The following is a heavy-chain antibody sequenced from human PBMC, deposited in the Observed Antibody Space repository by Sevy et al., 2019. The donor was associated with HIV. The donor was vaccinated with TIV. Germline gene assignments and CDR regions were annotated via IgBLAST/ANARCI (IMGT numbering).Heavy chain of an antibody. J-gene: IGHJ4*02. CDR3: ARGVGLDC. Sequence: GSLRLSCAASGFTFSPYWMTWVRQAPGKGLEWGANIRPDGSDKYYVDSVKGRFTISRDNAKNSLYLQMNSLRADDTAMYYCARGVGLDCWGQGALVTVSS. CDR1: GFTFSPYW. D-gene: IGHD1-26*01. V-gene: IGHV3-7*01. CDR2: IRPDGSDK.